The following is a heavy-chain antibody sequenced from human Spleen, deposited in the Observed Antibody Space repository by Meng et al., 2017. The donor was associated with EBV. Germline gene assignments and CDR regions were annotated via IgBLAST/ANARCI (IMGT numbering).Heavy chain of an antibody. Sequence: HVQESGPGMVKPSEALSRTCTGSGGSVSSINYYWGWIRQSPGKEPEWIASVYYTGTIYYNPSLESRVSVSVDMFNNHFSLKLSSVAAADTAVYHCVRETLTGALDYWGQGALVTVSS. CDR1: GGSVSSINYY. CDR2: VYYTGTI. J-gene: IGHJ4*02. D-gene: IGHD2/OR15-2a*01. V-gene: IGHV4-39*07. CDR3: VRETLTGALDY.